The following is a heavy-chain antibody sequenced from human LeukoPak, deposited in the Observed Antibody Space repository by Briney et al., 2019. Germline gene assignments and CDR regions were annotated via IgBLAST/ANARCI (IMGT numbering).Heavy chain of an antibody. CDR3: ARVMYHLPDHKGPDYYGMDV. J-gene: IGHJ6*02. Sequence: QPGGSLRLSCAVSGFTFSDYGMHWVRQAPGKGLEWVAVIWHDGSNKYHGGSVKGRFTISRDSYKNTLYLQMNSLRAEDTAVYYCARVMYHLPDHKGPDYYGMDVWGQGTTVTVSS. D-gene: IGHD2-2*01. V-gene: IGHV3-33*01. CDR2: IWHDGSNK. CDR1: GFTFSDYG.